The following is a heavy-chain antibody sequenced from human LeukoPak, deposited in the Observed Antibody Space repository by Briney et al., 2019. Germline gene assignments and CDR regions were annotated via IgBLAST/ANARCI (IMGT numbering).Heavy chain of an antibody. V-gene: IGHV3-23*01. CDR2: ISGSGGST. J-gene: IGHJ5*02. D-gene: IGHD4-11*01. Sequence: PGGSLRLSCGASGFTFSSYAMSWVRQAPGKGLEWVSTISGSGGSTYYADSVKGRFTISRDNAKNSLYLQMNSLRAEDTAVYYCARGVSFDYNINCFDPWGQGTLVTVSS. CDR3: ARGVSFDYNINCFDP. CDR1: GFTFSSYA.